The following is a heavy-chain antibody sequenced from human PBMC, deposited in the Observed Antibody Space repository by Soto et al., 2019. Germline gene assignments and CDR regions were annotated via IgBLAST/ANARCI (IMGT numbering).Heavy chain of an antibody. CDR3: ALSKMLNWNDDVDRYYFDY. V-gene: IGHV1-3*01. CDR1: GYAFTIYA. J-gene: IGHJ4*02. D-gene: IGHD1-1*01. Sequence: ASVKVSWKASGYAFTIYAMHWVRQAPGQRLEWMGWINAGNGNTKYSQKFQGRVTITRDTSASTAYMELSSLRSEDTAVYYCALSKMLNWNDDVDRYYFDYWGQGTLVTVSS. CDR2: INAGNGNT.